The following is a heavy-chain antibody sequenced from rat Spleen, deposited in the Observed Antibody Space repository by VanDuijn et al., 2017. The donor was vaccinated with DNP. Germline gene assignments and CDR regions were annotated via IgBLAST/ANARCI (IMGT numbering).Heavy chain of an antibody. CDR3: ATSSYFGYDYGFAY. Sequence: EVQLVESGGGLVQPGWSLKLSCAASGFTFSNYYMAWVRQAPKKGLEWVAAISPSGSRTYNPDSVKGRFTISRDNAKSSLYLQMNSLKSEDTATYYCATSSYFGYDYGFAYWGQGTLVTVSS. CDR2: ISPSGSRT. D-gene: IGHD1-7*01. V-gene: IGHV5-25*01. CDR1: GFTFSNYY. J-gene: IGHJ3*01.